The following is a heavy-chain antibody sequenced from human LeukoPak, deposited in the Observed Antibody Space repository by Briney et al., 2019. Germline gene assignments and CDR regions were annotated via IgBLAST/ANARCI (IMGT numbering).Heavy chain of an antibody. V-gene: IGHV1-69*04. D-gene: IGHD2-2*01. J-gene: IGHJ4*02. CDR2: IIPILGIA. CDR3: ASDAAYCSSTSCSDY. Sequence: ASVKVSCKASGGTFSSYAISWVRQAPGQGLEWMGRIIPILGIANYAQKLQGRVTITADKSTSTAYMELSSLRSEDTAVYYCASDAAYCSSTSCSDYWGQGTLVTVSS. CDR1: GGTFSSYA.